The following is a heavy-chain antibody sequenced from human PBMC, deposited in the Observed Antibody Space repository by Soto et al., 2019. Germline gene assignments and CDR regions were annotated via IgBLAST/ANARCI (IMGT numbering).Heavy chain of an antibody. J-gene: IGHJ5*02. V-gene: IGHV1-18*01. CDR3: GRRGGGLLLNWFDP. Sequence: QVQLVQSGAEVKKPGASVKVSCKASGYTFTSYGISWVRQAPGQGLEWMGWISAYNGNTNYAQKLQGRVTMPTDPSTGPAYMGLRSLRSDDTAVYYWGRRGGGLLLNWFDPWGQGTLVTVSS. CDR2: ISAYNGNT. D-gene: IGHD3-22*01. CDR1: GYTFTSYG.